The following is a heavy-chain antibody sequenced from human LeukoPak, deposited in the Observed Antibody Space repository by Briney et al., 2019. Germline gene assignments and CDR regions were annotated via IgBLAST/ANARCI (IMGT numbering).Heavy chain of an antibody. V-gene: IGHV3-23*01. Sequence: GGSLRLSCAASGFTFSSYAMSWVRRAPGKGLEWVSAISGSGGSTYYADSVKGRFTISRDNSKNTLYLQMNSLRAEDTAVYYCAKDKRGVYYYYGMDVWGQGTTVTVSS. D-gene: IGHD3-10*01. CDR1: GFTFSSYA. J-gene: IGHJ6*02. CDR2: ISGSGGST. CDR3: AKDKRGVYYYYGMDV.